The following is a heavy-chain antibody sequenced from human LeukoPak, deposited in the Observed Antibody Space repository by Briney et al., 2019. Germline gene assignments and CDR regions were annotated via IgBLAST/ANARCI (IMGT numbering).Heavy chain of an antibody. Sequence: GSLRLSCAASGFSFKSYAMSWVRQAPGKGLEWVSAINNDGDGTYSADSVKGRFTVSRDNSKNTLYLQMNSLRAEDAAVYYCAQQVGYCSSGNCYFTYWGQGTLVTVSS. D-gene: IGHD2-15*01. CDR3: AQQVGYCSSGNCYFTY. CDR2: INNDGDGT. J-gene: IGHJ1*01. V-gene: IGHV3-23*01. CDR1: GFSFKSYA.